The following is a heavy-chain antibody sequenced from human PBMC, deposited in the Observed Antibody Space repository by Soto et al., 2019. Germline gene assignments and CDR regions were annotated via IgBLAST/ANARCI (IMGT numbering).Heavy chain of an antibody. V-gene: IGHV3-30*18. D-gene: IGHD3-22*01. CDR3: AKDQYYYDSSGYYSPQY. CDR1: GFTFSGYG. Sequence: GGSLRLSCAASGFTFSGYGMHGGGQAPGKGLEWVAVISYDGSNKYYADSVKGRFTISRDNSKNTLYLQMNSLRAEDTAVYYCAKDQYYYDSSGYYSPQYWGQGTLVTVSS. J-gene: IGHJ4*02. CDR2: ISYDGSNK.